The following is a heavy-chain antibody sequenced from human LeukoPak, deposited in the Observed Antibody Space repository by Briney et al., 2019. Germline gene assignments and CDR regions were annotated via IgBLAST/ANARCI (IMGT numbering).Heavy chain of an antibody. D-gene: IGHD5-24*01. CDR3: ARGPRRDGYTE. CDR2: IIPILGIA. V-gene: IGHV1-69*04. CDR1: GGTFSSYA. J-gene: IGHJ4*02. Sequence: ASVKLSCKASGGTFSSYAISWVRQAPGQGLEWMGRIIPILGIANYAQKFQGRVTITADKSTSTVYMELSSLRSEDTAVYYCARGPRRDGYTEWSQGTLVTVSS.